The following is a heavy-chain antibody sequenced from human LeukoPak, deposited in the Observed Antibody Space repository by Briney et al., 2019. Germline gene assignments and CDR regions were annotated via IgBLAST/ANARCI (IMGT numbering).Heavy chain of an antibody. D-gene: IGHD1-26*01. CDR3: ARAGVVGASAFDI. Sequence: GGSLRLSCAASGFTFSSYWMHWVRQAPGKGLVWVSRINSDGSSTSYADSVKGRFTISRDNAKNTLYLQMNSLRAEDTAVYYCARAGVVGASAFDIWGQGTMVTVSP. V-gene: IGHV3-74*01. J-gene: IGHJ3*02. CDR2: INSDGSST. CDR1: GFTFSSYW.